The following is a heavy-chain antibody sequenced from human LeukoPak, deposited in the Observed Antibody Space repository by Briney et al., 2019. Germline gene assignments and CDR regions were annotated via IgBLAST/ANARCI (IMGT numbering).Heavy chain of an antibody. J-gene: IGHJ4*02. CDR3: ARGRVVVTARSSYFDY. D-gene: IGHD2-21*02. CDR1: GGTFGSYA. Sequence: SVKVSCKASGGTFGSYAISWVRQAPGQGLEWMGGIIPIFGTANYAQKFQGRVTITTDESTSTAYMELSSLRSEDTAVYYCARGRVVVTARSSYFDYWGQGTLVTVSS. CDR2: IIPIFGTA. V-gene: IGHV1-69*05.